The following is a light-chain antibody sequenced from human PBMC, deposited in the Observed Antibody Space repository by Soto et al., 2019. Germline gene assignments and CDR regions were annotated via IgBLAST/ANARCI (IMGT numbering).Light chain of an antibody. CDR3: QTWCTGSAIVV. CDR2: VNSGGSH. CDR1: SGHSNYA. V-gene: IGLV4-69*01. J-gene: IGLJ7*01. Sequence: QSVLTQSPSASASLGASVKLTCTLSSGHSNYAIAWHQQQPEKGPRYLMKVNSGGSHIKGDGIPDRFSGSSSGAERHLFISSLQSEDEADSYWQTWCTGSAIVVFGGGTPLTVL.